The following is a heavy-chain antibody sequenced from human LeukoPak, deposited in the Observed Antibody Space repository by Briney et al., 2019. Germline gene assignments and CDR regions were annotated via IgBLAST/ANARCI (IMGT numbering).Heavy chain of an antibody. J-gene: IGHJ4*02. Sequence: RGSLRLSCAASGFTFDDYGMSWVGQAPGKGLEWVSGINWNGGSAGYADSVKGRFTISRDNAKNSLYLQMNSLRAEDTALYYCARGTLKAAATDFDYWGEGTLVTVSS. CDR3: ARGTLKAAATDFDY. CDR2: INWNGGSA. V-gene: IGHV3-20*04. CDR1: GFTFDDYG. D-gene: IGHD6-13*01.